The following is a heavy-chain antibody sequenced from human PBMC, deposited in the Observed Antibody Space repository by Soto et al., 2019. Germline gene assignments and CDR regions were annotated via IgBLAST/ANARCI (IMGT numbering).Heavy chain of an antibody. CDR1: GGSFSGYY. CDR3: ARGYSNSNRDYGDYNPYAY. CDR2: INHSGST. V-gene: IGHV4-34*01. Sequence: WETLSLTCAVYGGSFSGYYWSWIRQPPGKGLEWIGEINHSGSTNYNPSLKSRVTISVDTSKNQFSLKLSSVTAADTAVYYCARGYSNSNRDYGDYNPYAYWGQGTLVIVSS. J-gene: IGHJ4*02. D-gene: IGHD4-17*01.